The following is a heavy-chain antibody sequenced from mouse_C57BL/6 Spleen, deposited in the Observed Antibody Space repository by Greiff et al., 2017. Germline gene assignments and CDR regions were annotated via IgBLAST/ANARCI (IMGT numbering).Heavy chain of an antibody. J-gene: IGHJ4*01. Sequence: VMLVESGAELVKPGASVKISCKASGYAFSSYWMNWVKQRPGKGLEWIGQIYPGDGDTNYNGKFKGKATLTADKSSSTAYMQLSILTSEDSAVCFCAREGYGVCYYMGYWGQGTSVTGSS. V-gene: IGHV1-80*01. CDR3: AREGYGVCYYMGY. CDR1: GYAFSSYW. CDR2: IYPGDGDT. D-gene: IGHD1-1*02.